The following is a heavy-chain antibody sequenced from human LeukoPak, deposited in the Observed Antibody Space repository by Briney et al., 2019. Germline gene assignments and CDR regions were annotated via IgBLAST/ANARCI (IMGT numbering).Heavy chain of an antibody. D-gene: IGHD3-10*01. Sequence: GGSLRLSYAASGFTFSSYWMSWVRQAPGKGLEWVANIKQDGSEKYYVDSVKGRFTISRDNAKNSLYLQMNSLRAEDTAVYYCAADYYGSGSYYRGDVWGKGTTVTVSS. CDR2: IKQDGSEK. J-gene: IGHJ6*04. V-gene: IGHV3-7*01. CDR3: AADYYGSGSYYRGDV. CDR1: GFTFSSYW.